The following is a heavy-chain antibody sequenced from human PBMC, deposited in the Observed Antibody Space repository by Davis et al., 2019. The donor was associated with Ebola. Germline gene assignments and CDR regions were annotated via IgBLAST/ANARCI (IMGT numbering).Heavy chain of an antibody. CDR1: GFTFSSYG. D-gene: IGHD1-26*01. V-gene: IGHV3-33*06. Sequence: PGGSLRLSCAASGFTFSSYGMHWVRQAPGKGLEWVAVIWYDGSNKYYADSVKGRFTISRDNSKNTLYLQMNSLRAEDTAVYYCAKPGPGIVGATTWWRLLKTPDWYFDLWGRGTLVTVSS. J-gene: IGHJ2*01. CDR2: IWYDGSNK. CDR3: AKPGPGIVGATTWWRLLKTPDWYFDL.